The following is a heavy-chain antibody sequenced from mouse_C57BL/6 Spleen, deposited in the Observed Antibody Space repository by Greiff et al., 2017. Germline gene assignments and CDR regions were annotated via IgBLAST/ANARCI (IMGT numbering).Heavy chain of an antibody. CDR3: ARRYDYDGEYYLDY. J-gene: IGHJ2*01. D-gene: IGHD2-4*01. V-gene: IGHV1-55*01. CDR2: IYPGSGST. Sequence: QVQLQQPGAELVKPGASVKMSCKASGYTFTSYWITWVKQRPGQGLEWIGDIYPGSGSTNYNEKFKSKATLTVDKSSSTAYMQLSSLTSEDDAVYYCARRYDYDGEYYLDYWGQGTTLTVSS. CDR1: GYTFTSYW.